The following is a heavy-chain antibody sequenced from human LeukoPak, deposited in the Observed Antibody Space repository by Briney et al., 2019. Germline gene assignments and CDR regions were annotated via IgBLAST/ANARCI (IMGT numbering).Heavy chain of an antibody. CDR3: AKAPRITMVRGVIYCFDP. V-gene: IGHV1-8*03. J-gene: IGHJ5*02. CDR1: GYTFTSYD. Sequence: ASVKVSCKASGYTFTSYDINWVRQATGQGLEWMGWMNPNSGNTGYAQKFQGRVTITRNTSISTAYMELSSLRSEDTAVYYCAKAPRITMVRGVIYCFDPWGQGTLVTVS. D-gene: IGHD3-10*01. CDR2: MNPNSGNT.